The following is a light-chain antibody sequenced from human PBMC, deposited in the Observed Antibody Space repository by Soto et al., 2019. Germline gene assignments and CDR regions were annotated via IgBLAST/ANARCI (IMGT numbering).Light chain of an antibody. CDR1: SSDVGGYNY. Sequence: QSVLTQPASVSGSPGQSITISCTGTSSDVGGYNYVSWYQHHPGEVPKLIIFEVAKRPSGVSNRFSGSKSGNTASLTTSGLQAEDEADYFCTSYTTSSTYVFGSGTKVTVL. J-gene: IGLJ1*01. V-gene: IGLV2-14*01. CDR3: TSYTTSSTYV. CDR2: EVA.